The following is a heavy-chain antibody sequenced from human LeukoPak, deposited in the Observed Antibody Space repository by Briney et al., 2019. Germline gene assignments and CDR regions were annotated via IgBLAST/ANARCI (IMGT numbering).Heavy chain of an antibody. D-gene: IGHD7-27*01. V-gene: IGHV4-34*01. CDR2: INHSGST. Sequence: SETLSLTCTVYGGSFSGCYWSWIRQPPGKGLEWIGEINHSGSTNYNPSLKSRVTISVDTSKNQFSLKLSSVTAADTAVYYCARALGTSFDYWGQGTLVTVSS. J-gene: IGHJ4*02. CDR3: ARALGTSFDY. CDR1: GGSFSGCY.